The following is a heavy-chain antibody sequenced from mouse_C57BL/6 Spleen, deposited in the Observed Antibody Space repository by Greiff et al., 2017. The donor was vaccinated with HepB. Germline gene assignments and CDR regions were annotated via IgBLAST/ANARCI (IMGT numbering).Heavy chain of an antibody. CDR1: GYTFTDYY. J-gene: IGHJ2*01. Sequence: VQLQQSGPELVKPGASVKISCKASGYTFTDYYMNWVKQSHGKSLEWIGDINPNNGGTSYNQKFKGKATLTVDKSSSTAYMELRSLTSEDSAVYYCARMTSWYFDYWGQGTTLTVSS. CDR2: INPNNGGT. CDR3: ARMTSWYFDY. V-gene: IGHV1-26*01.